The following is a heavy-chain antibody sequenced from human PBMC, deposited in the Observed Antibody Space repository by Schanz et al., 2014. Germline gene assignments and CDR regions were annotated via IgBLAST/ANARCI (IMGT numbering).Heavy chain of an antibody. CDR1: GFTFSTYA. CDR3: ARPRFDYGEVDY. V-gene: IGHV3-23*04. D-gene: IGHD4-17*01. J-gene: IGHJ4*02. CDR2: ISHSGGSK. Sequence: EVQLVESGGGLVQPGGSLRLSCAASGFTFSTYAMSWVRQAPGKGLEWVSSISHSGGSKYYADSVKGRFTISRDNSENTLHLQVTSLRAEDTGIYYCARPRFDYGEVDYWGQGTLVTVSS.